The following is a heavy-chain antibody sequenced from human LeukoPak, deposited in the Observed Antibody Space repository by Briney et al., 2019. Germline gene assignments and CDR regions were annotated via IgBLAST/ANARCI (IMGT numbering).Heavy chain of an antibody. D-gene: IGHD4-17*01. CDR3: ARQPPTVTTYFDY. J-gene: IGHJ4*02. CDR2: INHSGST. CDR1: GGSSSGYY. V-gene: IGHV4-34*01. Sequence: PSETLSLTCAAYGGSSSGYYWSWIRHPPGKGLEWIGEINHSGSTNYNPSLKSRVTISVDTSKNQFSLKLSSVTAADTAVYYCARQPPTVTTYFDYWGQGTLVTVSS.